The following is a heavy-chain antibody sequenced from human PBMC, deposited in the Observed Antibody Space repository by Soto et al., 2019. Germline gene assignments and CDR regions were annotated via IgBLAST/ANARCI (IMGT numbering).Heavy chain of an antibody. CDR1: GFTFSIYA. CDR2: SSGSGGGT. Sequence: GGSLRLSCAASGFTFSIYAMSWVRQAPGKGPEWVSTSSGSGGGTYYADSVKGRFTISRDNSKNTLFLQMSSLRAEDTAVYHCAKDQATVTMGLFDFWGQGTMVTVSS. V-gene: IGHV3-23*01. CDR3: AKDQATVTMGLFDF. J-gene: IGHJ4*02. D-gene: IGHD4-4*01.